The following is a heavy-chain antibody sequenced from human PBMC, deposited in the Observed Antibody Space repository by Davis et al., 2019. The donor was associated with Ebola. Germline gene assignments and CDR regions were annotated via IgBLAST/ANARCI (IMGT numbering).Heavy chain of an antibody. Sequence: ASVKVSCKASGYTFTSYYMHWVRQAPGQGLEWMGIINPSGGSTSYAQKFQGRVTMTRDTSTSTAYVELRSLRSDDTAVYYCALGVGKYSSPDYWGQGTLVTVSS. CDR3: ALGVGKYSSPDY. D-gene: IGHD6-6*01. V-gene: IGHV1-46*01. CDR2: INPSGGST. CDR1: GYTFTSYY. J-gene: IGHJ4*02.